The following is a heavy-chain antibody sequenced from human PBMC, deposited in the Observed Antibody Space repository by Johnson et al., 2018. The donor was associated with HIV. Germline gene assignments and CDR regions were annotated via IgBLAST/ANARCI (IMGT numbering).Heavy chain of an antibody. CDR3: VKDTIYYDSGGTSGTHGFDV. D-gene: IGHD3-22*01. J-gene: IGHJ3*01. CDR1: GFTFSSYA. CDR2: ISWNSGSI. Sequence: VQLVESGGGLVQPGGSLRLSCAASGFTFSSYAVSWVRQAPGKGLAWVSGISWNSGSIGYADSVQGRFTISRANAKNSLYLQMNSLRAEDTALYYCVKDTIYYDSGGTSGTHGFDVWGQGTMVTVSS. V-gene: IGHV3-9*01.